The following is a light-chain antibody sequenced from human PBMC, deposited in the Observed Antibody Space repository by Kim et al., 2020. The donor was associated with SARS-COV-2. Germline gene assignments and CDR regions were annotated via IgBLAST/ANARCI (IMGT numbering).Light chain of an antibody. CDR2: DVS. CDR1: GSDVGGYNY. V-gene: IGLV2-14*03. J-gene: IGLJ1*01. Sequence: GQSITISRTGTGSDVGGYNYVSWYQQHPGKAPKLMIYDVSNRPSGVSNRFSGSKSGNTASLTISGLQAEDEADYYCSSYTSSSTYVFGTGTKVTVL. CDR3: SSYTSSSTYV.